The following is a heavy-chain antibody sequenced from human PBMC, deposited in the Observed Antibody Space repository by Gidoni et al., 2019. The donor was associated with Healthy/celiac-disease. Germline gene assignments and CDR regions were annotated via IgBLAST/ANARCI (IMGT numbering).Heavy chain of an antibody. V-gene: IGHV4-59*12. J-gene: IGHJ3*02. CDR3: ASSLNEAEAYGDYGSHSGDRWCAFDI. D-gene: IGHD4-17*01. Sequence: QVQLQESGPGLVKPSETLSLACTVSGCSISSYYWCWISTPPGKGLEWSGFIYYSGRALCSPSLNNRVTITVYTADSQVSFTLSSVTAADTAVHYCASSLNEAEAYGDYGSHSGDRWCAFDIWGQGTMVTVSS. CDR2: IYYSGRA. CDR1: GCSISSYY.